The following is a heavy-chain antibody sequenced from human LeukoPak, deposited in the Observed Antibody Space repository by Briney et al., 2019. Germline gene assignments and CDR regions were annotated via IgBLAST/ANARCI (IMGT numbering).Heavy chain of an antibody. CDR3: AIYDYGDYGLYDY. J-gene: IGHJ4*02. CDR2: IYYSGST. CDR1: GGSISSSSYY. V-gene: IGHV4-39*01. Sequence: SETLSLTCTVSGGSISSSSYYWGWIRQPPGKGLEWIGSIYYSGSTYYNPSLKSRVTVTVDTSKNQFSLKLSSVTAADTAVYYCAIYDYGDYGLYDYWGQGTLVTVSS. D-gene: IGHD4-17*01.